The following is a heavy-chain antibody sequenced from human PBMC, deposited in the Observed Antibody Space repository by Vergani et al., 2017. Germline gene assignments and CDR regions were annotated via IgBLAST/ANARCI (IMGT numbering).Heavy chain of an antibody. Sequence: QVQLVESGGCVFQPGSSLRLSCAASGVTFSIYGLHWVRQAPGKGLEWVAVIWYDGSNKYYADSVKGRFTISRDSSKNTLYLQMNGLRAEDTGVYYCAKGVYCRSTSCYEGRGYYYGMGVWGQXP. CDR3: AKGVYCRSTSCYEGRGYYYGMGV. CDR1: GVTFSIYG. J-gene: IGHJ6*02. D-gene: IGHD2-2*01. CDR2: IWYDGSNK. V-gene: IGHV3-33*06.